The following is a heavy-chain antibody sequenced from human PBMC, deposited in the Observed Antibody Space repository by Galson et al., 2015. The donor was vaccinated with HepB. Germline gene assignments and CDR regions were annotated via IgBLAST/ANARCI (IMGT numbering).Heavy chain of an antibody. Sequence: SLRLSCAASGFTFGDYAMSWVRQAPGKGLEWVGFIRGKAFGGTTEYAASVKGRFTISRDDSKSIAYLQMNSLKTEDTAVYYCTRDLPLDIVPNYYYYYRMDVWGQGTTVTVSS. CDR3: TRDLPLDIVPNYYYYYRMDV. J-gene: IGHJ6*02. CDR2: IRGKAFGGTT. V-gene: IGHV3-49*04. D-gene: IGHD5-12*01. CDR1: GFTFGDYA.